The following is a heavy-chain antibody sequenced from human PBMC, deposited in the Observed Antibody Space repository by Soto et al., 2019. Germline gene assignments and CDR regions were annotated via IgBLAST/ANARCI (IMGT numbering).Heavy chain of an antibody. CDR3: AKDHSSGWLEGTIDY. D-gene: IGHD6-19*01. Sequence: QVQLVESGGGVVQPGRSLRLSCAASGFTFSSYGMHWVRQAPGKGLEWVAVISYDGSNKYYADSVKGRFTISRDNSKNTLYLQMNSLRAEDTAVYYCAKDHSSGWLEGTIDYWGQGTLVTVSS. V-gene: IGHV3-30*18. J-gene: IGHJ4*02. CDR2: ISYDGSNK. CDR1: GFTFSSYG.